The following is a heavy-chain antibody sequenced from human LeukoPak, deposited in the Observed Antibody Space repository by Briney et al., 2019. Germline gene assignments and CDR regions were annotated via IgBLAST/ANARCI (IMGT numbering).Heavy chain of an antibody. D-gene: IGHD2-2*01. CDR2: IRHDGSNK. Sequence: GGSLRLSCAASGFTFSSYGMHWVRQAPGKGLEWVAFIRHDGSNKYYADSVKGRFTISRDNSKNTLYLQMNSLRAEDTAVYYCAKDHCSSTSCPYGPTDYWGQGTLVTVSS. CDR3: AKDHCSSTSCPYGPTDY. J-gene: IGHJ4*02. V-gene: IGHV3-30*02. CDR1: GFTFSSYG.